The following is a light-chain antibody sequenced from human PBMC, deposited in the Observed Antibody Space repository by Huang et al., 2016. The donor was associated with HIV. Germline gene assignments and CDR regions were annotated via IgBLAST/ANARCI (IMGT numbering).Light chain of an antibody. V-gene: IGKV3-15*01. CDR2: GAS. Sequence: VLTQSPATLSVSPGARATLSCRASETVSNNLAWYQQKPGQAPRLLIYGASTRATDVPARFSGSGSGTEFTLTISSLQSEDFAVYYCQQYNNWPRTFGQGTKVEVK. J-gene: IGKJ1*01. CDR3: QQYNNWPRT. CDR1: ETVSNN.